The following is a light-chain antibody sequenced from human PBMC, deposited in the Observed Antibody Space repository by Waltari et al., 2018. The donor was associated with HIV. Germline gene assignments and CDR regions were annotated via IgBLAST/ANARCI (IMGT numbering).Light chain of an antibody. CDR1: QSLLHSNGYNY. Sequence: DLVMTQSPLSLPVTPGEPASIPCRSSQSLLHSNGYNYLDWYLQKPGQSPQLLIYLGSNRASGVPDRFSGSGSGTDFTLNISRVEAEDVGVYYCMQALQTPLTFGGGTKVEIK. J-gene: IGKJ4*01. V-gene: IGKV2-28*01. CDR3: MQALQTPLT. CDR2: LGS.